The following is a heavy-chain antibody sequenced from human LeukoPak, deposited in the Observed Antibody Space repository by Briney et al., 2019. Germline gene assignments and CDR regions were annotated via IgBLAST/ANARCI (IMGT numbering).Heavy chain of an antibody. D-gene: IGHD4-11*01. CDR2: IYTSAST. Sequence: NPSETLSLTCTVSGGSISSYYWSWIQQPAGNGLEWIVRIYTSASTNYNPSLKSRVTMSVDTSKNQFSLKLSSVTAADTAVYYCARERTVIDYWGRGTLVTVSS. J-gene: IGHJ4*02. CDR1: GGSISSYY. V-gene: IGHV4-4*07. CDR3: ARERTVIDY.